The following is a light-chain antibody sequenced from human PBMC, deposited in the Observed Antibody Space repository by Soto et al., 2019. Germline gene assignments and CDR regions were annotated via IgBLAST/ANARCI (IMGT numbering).Light chain of an antibody. Sequence: EIVMTQSPATLSVSPGERATLSCRASQSVSSNLAWYQQKPGQAPRLLIYGASTRATGIPARFSGSGSGTEFTLTISSLQSEDLAVYYCQQYSSDSTFGQGTKVEIK. CDR1: QSVSSN. V-gene: IGKV3-15*01. J-gene: IGKJ1*01. CDR2: GAS. CDR3: QQYSSDST.